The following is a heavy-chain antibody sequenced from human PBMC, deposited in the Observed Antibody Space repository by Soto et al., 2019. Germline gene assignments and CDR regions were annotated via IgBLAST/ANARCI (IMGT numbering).Heavy chain of an antibody. CDR1: GFTFSGSS. CDR3: TKRIGAYAMDV. V-gene: IGHV3-73*01. D-gene: IGHD6-13*01. CDR2: IRGKADTYAT. Sequence: SLRLSCAASGFTFSGSSMHWVRQASGKGLEWVGRIRGKADTYATAYAAPVRGRFTISRDDSKNTAYLQMNSLKTEDTAVYFCTKRIGAYAMDVWGQGTTVTVS. J-gene: IGHJ6*02.